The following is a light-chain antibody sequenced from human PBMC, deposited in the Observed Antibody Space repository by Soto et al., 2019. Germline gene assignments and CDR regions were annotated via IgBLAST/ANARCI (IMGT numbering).Light chain of an antibody. CDR3: LQDYNYPLT. CDR2: GAS. J-gene: IGKJ4*01. Sequence: IPVTQAPSSLSASVGDRVTITCRASQDIRDDLGWYQQKPGKAPRLVIYGASNLQGGVPSRFSGSGFGTDFSLTISSLQPEDSATYYCLQDYNYPLTFGGGTKVEIK. CDR1: QDIRDD. V-gene: IGKV1-6*01.